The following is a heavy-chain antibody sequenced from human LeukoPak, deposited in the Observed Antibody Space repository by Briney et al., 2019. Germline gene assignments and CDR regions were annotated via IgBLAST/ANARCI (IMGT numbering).Heavy chain of an antibody. CDR3: ARTNYDFWSGYYTIRSKTSYYFDY. CDR2: IYSSGST. V-gene: IGHV3-53*01. J-gene: IGHJ4*02. D-gene: IGHD3-3*01. Sequence: GGSLRLSCAASGFTVSGNYMSWVRQAPGKGLEWVSVIYSSGSTYYADSVKGRFTISRDNSKNTLYLQMNSLRAEDTAVYYCARTNYDFWSGYYTIRSKTSYYFDYWGQGTLVTVSS. CDR1: GFTVSGNY.